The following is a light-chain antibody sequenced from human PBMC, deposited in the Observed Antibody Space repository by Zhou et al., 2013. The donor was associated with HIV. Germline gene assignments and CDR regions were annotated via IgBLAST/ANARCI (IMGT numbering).Light chain of an antibody. CDR2: AAS. J-gene: IGKJ2*01. Sequence: DVQMTQSPSSLSASVGDRVTITCRASQGITNFLAWYQQKPGKAPKLLIYAASTLQSGVPSRFSGRGSGTDFTLSISSLQPEDVATYYCQSYNSAPPVIFGQGTKLEIK. CDR1: QGITNF. V-gene: IGKV1-27*01. CDR3: QSYNSAPPVI.